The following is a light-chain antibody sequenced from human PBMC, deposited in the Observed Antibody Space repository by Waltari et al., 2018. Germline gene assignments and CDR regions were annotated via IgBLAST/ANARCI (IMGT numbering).Light chain of an antibody. CDR3: QQRSNWPREFT. CDR1: QSVRSA. V-gene: IGKV3-11*01. CDR2: DAS. J-gene: IGKJ3*01. Sequence: DIVLTQSPVALSLSPGERATLSCRASQSVRSALAWYQQKPGQAPRLLIHDASNRATGIPSRFSGSGSGTDFTLTISSLEPEDFAVYYCQQRSNWPREFTFGPGTKVDIK.